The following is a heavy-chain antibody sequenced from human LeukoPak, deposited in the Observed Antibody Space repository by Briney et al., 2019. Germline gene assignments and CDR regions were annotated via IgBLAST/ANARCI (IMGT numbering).Heavy chain of an antibody. J-gene: IGHJ6*02. D-gene: IGHD6-19*01. CDR1: GFTFSTFS. Sequence: GGSLRLSCAASGFTFSTFSMNWVRQAPGKGLEWVSYISSSSSSIYYADSVKGRFTISRDSAKNSLYLQMNSLRAEDTAVYYCARDRYSSGYYYYYGMDVWGQGTTVTVSS. V-gene: IGHV3-48*01. CDR2: ISSSSSSI. CDR3: ARDRYSSGYYYYYGMDV.